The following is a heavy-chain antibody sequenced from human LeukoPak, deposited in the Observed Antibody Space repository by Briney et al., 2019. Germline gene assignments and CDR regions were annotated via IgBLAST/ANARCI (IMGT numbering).Heavy chain of an antibody. CDR1: GGSFSGYY. J-gene: IGHJ5*02. D-gene: IGHD2-2*02. CDR2: INHSGST. Sequence: SETLSLTCAVYGGSFSGYYWSWIRQPPGKGLEWIGEINHSGSTNHNPSLKSRVTISVDTSKNQFSLKLSSVTAADTAVYYCARRGRYCSSTSCYRSIWFDPWGQGTLVTVSS. CDR3: ARRGRYCSSTSCYRSIWFDP. V-gene: IGHV4-34*01.